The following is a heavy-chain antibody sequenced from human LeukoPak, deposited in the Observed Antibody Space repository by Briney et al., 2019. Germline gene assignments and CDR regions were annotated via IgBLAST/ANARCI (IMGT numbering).Heavy chain of an antibody. CDR2: IFSGGGT. Sequence: GGSLRLSCAASGFTVSSSYMNWVRQAPGKGLEWVSLIFSGGGTYYADSVKGRFTISRDNSKNTLFLQMNSLRVEDTAVYYCATDRPHPRNEPTNFDYWGQGTLVTVSS. CDR3: ATDRPHPRNEPTNFDY. D-gene: IGHD1-1*01. CDR1: GFTVSSSY. J-gene: IGHJ4*02. V-gene: IGHV3-53*01.